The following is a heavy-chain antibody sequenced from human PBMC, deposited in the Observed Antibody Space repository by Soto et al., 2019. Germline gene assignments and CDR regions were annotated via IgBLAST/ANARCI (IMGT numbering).Heavy chain of an antibody. D-gene: IGHD3-22*01. Sequence: QVQLVESGGGVVQPGRSLRLSCAASGFTFSNYAMHWVRQAPGKGLEWVAVISYDGNNKFYADSVKGRFTISRDNSKNTLYLQMNSLRAEDTAVYYCARDLNMIVVVVTTQGAFDIWGQGTMVTVFS. CDR2: ISYDGNNK. CDR3: ARDLNMIVVVVTTQGAFDI. J-gene: IGHJ3*02. CDR1: GFTFSNYA. V-gene: IGHV3-30-3*01.